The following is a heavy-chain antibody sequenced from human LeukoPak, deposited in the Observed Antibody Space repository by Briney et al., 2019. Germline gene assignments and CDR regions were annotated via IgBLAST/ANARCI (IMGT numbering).Heavy chain of an antibody. D-gene: IGHD1-26*01. J-gene: IGHJ4*02. CDR2: VYYSGTT. CDR1: GGSISTYY. Sequence: SETLSLTCSVSGGSISTYYWSWIRQTPGKGLEWIGYVYYSGTTNYNPSLKGRVTISSDTSKNQFSLNLRSVNVADTAIYYCARHGGSLGYFDYWGQGTLVIVSS. CDR3: ARHGGSLGYFDY. V-gene: IGHV4-59*08.